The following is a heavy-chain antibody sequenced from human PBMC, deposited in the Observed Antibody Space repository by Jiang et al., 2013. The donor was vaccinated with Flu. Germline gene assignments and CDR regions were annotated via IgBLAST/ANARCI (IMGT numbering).Heavy chain of an antibody. CDR3: ARFRYYGSGSYYKDY. V-gene: IGHV5-10-1*01. D-gene: IGHD3-10*01. J-gene: IGHJ4*02. CDR2: IDPSDSYT. CDR1: GYRFANYW. Sequence: GAEVKKPGESLKISCQGSGYRFANYWIGWVRQTPGRGLEWMGRIDPSDSYTNYSPSFQGHVTISADKSISTAYLQWSSLKASDTAMYYCARFRYYGSGSYYKDYWGQGTLVTVSS.